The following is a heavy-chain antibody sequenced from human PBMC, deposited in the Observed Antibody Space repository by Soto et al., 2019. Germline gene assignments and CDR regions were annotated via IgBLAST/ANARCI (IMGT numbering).Heavy chain of an antibody. Sequence: PGGSLRLSCSASGFTFSSYAMSWVRQAPGKGLEWVSAISGSGGSTYYADSVKGRFTISRDNSKNTLYLQMNSLRAEDTAVYYCAKDSEYSSSGLFDYWGQGTLVTVSS. CDR1: GFTFSSYA. V-gene: IGHV3-23*01. D-gene: IGHD6-6*01. CDR2: ISGSGGST. CDR3: AKDSEYSSSGLFDY. J-gene: IGHJ4*02.